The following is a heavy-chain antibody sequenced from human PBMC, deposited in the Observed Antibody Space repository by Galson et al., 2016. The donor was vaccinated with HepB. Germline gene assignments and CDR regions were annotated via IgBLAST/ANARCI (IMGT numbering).Heavy chain of an antibody. Sequence: ETLSLTCTVSGGSIKSHYWSWIRQPPGKGLEWIGYIYYNGIISYKPSLKSRVSISLDTSKNQFSLNLSSVTAADTAVYCCAREMWGNERFNYGMDVWGQGTTVTVSS. CDR3: AREMWGNERFNYGMDV. CDR1: GGSIKSHY. D-gene: IGHD1-1*01. V-gene: IGHV4-59*06. CDR2: IYYNGII. J-gene: IGHJ6*02.